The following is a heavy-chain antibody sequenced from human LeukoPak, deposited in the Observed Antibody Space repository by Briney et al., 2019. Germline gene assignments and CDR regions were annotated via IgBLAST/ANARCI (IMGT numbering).Heavy chain of an antibody. CDR1: GYTFTGYY. Sequence: ASVKVSCKASGYTFTGYYMHWVRQAPGQGLEWMGWINPNSGGTNYAQEFQGRVTMTRDTSISTAYMELSRLRSDDTAVYYCARVPPVVGTAHHDAFDIWGQGTMVTVSS. CDR2: INPNSGGT. CDR3: ARVPPVVGTAHHDAFDI. J-gene: IGHJ3*02. V-gene: IGHV1-2*02. D-gene: IGHD2-15*01.